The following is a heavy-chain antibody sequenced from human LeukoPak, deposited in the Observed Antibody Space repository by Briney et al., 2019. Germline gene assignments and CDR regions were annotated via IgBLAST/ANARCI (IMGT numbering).Heavy chain of an antibody. CDR2: ISYDGSNK. CDR1: GFTFSSYG. J-gene: IGHJ4*02. CDR3: AKDFSRSYYYDSSAGYYFDY. V-gene: IGHV3-30*18. Sequence: GGSLRLSCAASGFTFSSYGMRWVRQAPGKGLEWVAVISYDGSNKYYADSVKGRFTISRDNSKNTLYLQMNSLRAEDTAVYYCAKDFSRSYYYDSSAGYYFDYWGQGTLVTVSS. D-gene: IGHD3-22*01.